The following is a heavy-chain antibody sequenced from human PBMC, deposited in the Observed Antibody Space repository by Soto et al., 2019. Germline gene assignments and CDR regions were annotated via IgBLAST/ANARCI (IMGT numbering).Heavy chain of an antibody. CDR2: IYPGDSGS. CDR1: GYSFSNSW. Sequence: GESLKISCNGSGYSFSNSWIAWVRQMPGKVLEWMGIIYPGDSGSRYSPSFQGQVSISADKSINNAYLQWSSLKASDTAMYYCARHDAYSRYEFWGQGTLVTVSS. CDR3: ARHDAYSRYEF. D-gene: IGHD6-13*01. V-gene: IGHV5-51*01. J-gene: IGHJ4*02.